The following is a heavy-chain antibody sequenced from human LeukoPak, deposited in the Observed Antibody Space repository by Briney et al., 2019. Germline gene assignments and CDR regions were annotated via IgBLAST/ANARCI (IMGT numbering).Heavy chain of an antibody. CDR2: IYLRGNT. Sequence: SGTLSLTCAISGGSISSSNWWTWVRQPPGKGLEWVGEIYLRGNTNYNPSLESRATISVDESKTQLSLRLESVTAADTAVYYCARGTITTVTDSWGPGTLVTVSS. J-gene: IGHJ4*02. D-gene: IGHD4-17*01. V-gene: IGHV4-4*02. CDR3: ARGTITTVTDS. CDR1: GGSISSSNW.